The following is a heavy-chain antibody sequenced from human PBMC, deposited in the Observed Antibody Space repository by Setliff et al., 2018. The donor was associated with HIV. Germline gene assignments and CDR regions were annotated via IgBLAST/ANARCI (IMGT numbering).Heavy chain of an antibody. CDR3: ARQRPGGDYGY. CDR2: INHSGST. CDR1: GGSFSGYY. V-gene: IGHV4-34*01. Sequence: SSETLSLTCAVYGGSFSGYYWSWIRQPPGKGLEWIGEINHSGSTNYNPSLKSRVTISVDTSKNQFSLKLSSVNAADTAVYYCARQRPGGDYGYWGQGTLVTVSS. D-gene: IGHD4-17*01. J-gene: IGHJ4*02.